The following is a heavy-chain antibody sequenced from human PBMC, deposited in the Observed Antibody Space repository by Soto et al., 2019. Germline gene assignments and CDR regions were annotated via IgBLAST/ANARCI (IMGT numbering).Heavy chain of an antibody. Sequence: SETLSLTCTVSSDSISSSSYYWGWIRQPPGKGLEWIGSIYYSGSTYYNPSLKSRVTISVDTSKNQFSLKLSSVTAADTAVYYCARHPPYYYGSGSYKSWFDPWGQGTLVTVSS. V-gene: IGHV4-39*01. CDR3: ARHPPYYYGSGSYKSWFDP. CDR1: SDSISSSSYY. D-gene: IGHD3-10*01. CDR2: IYYSGST. J-gene: IGHJ5*02.